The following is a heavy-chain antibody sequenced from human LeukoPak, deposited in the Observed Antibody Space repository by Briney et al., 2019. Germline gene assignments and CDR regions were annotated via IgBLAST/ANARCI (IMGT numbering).Heavy chain of an antibody. V-gene: IGHV4-38-2*02. CDR3: AREGVRQWLVLGWFDP. CDR1: GYSISSGYY. J-gene: IGHJ5*02. CDR2: IYYSGST. Sequence: SETLSLTCTVSGYSISSGYYWGWIRQPPGKGLEWIGSIYYSGSTYYNPSLKSRVTISVDTSKNQFSLKLSSVTAADTAVYYCAREGVRQWLVLGWFDPWGQGTLVTVSS. D-gene: IGHD6-19*01.